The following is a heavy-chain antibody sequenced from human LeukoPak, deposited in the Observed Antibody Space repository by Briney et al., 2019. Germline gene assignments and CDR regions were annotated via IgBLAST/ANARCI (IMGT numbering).Heavy chain of an antibody. J-gene: IGHJ4*02. D-gene: IGHD3-22*01. CDR1: GFPFAGFA. CDR2: ISGGSGST. Sequence: GGSLRLSWEASGFPFAGFARGGFRRPPGKGRPGFSTISGGSGSTYCADSVKGRFTISRDNSKNTLYLQMNSLRDEDTAVYYCAKHRFESGGYHSTDWGQGTLVTVSS. CDR3: AKHRFESGGYHSTD. V-gene: IGHV3-23*01.